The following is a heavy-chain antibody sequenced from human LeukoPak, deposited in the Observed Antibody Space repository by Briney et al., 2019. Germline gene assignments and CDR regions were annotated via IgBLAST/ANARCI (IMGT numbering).Heavy chain of an antibody. V-gene: IGHV3-30-3*01. CDR1: GFTFSSYA. CDR2: ISYDGSNK. CDR3: GRDSDGCFDY. D-gene: IGHD6-19*01. J-gene: IGHJ4*02. Sequence: GGSLRLSCAASGFTFSSYAMHWVRQAPGKGLEWVAVISYDGSNKYYADSVKGRFTISRDNSKNTLYLQMNSLRAEDTSVYYSGRDSDGCFDYWGQGTLVTVSS.